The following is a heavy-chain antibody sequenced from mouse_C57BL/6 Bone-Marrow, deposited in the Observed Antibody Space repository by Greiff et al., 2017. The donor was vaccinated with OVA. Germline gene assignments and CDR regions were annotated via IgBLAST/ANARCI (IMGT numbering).Heavy chain of an antibody. CDR3: TVYGSSYRYFDY. V-gene: IGHV6-3*01. CDR1: GFTFSNYW. J-gene: IGHJ2*01. D-gene: IGHD1-1*01. CDR2: IRLKSDNYAT. Sequence: EVQGVESGGGLVQPGGSMKLSCVASGFTFSNYWMNWVRQSPEKGLEWVAQIRLKSDNYATHYAESVKGRFTISRDDSKSSVYLQMNNLRAEDTGIYYCTVYGSSYRYFDYWGQGTTLTVSS.